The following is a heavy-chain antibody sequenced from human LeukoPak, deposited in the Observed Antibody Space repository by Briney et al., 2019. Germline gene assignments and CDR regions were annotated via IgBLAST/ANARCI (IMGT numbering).Heavy chain of an antibody. V-gene: IGHV4-31*03. Sequence: SSQTLSLTCTVSGGSISSGGYYWSWIRQHPGKGLEWIGYIYYSGSTYYNPSLKSRVTISVDTSKNQFSLKLSSATAADTAVYYCARDEKAEYYDSRGAFDIWGQGTMVTVSS. D-gene: IGHD3-22*01. CDR2: IYYSGST. CDR3: ARDEKAEYYDSRGAFDI. J-gene: IGHJ3*02. CDR1: GGSISSGGYY.